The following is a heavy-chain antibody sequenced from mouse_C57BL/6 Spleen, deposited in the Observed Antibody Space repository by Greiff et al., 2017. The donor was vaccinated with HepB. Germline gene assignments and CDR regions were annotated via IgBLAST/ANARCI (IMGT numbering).Heavy chain of an antibody. J-gene: IGHJ3*01. Sequence: QVQLQQPGAELVMPGASVKLSCKASGYTFTSYWMHWVKQRPGQGLEWIGEIDPSDSYTNYNQKFKGKSTLTVDKSSSTAYMQLSSLTSEDSAVYYCARSGGYYGSIALAYWGQGTLVTVSA. V-gene: IGHV1-69*01. CDR2: IDPSDSYT. D-gene: IGHD1-1*01. CDR3: ARSGGYYGSIALAY. CDR1: GYTFTSYW.